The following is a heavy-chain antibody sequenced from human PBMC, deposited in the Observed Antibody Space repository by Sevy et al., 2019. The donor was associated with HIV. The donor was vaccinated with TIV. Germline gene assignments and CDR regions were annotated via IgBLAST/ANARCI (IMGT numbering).Heavy chain of an antibody. Sequence: SETLSLTCTVSGGSISNSIFYWGWIRQPPGKGLEWIGSMHFSGTTYYNPSLKSRVTMSADASKNQFSLKLSSVTASDTAVYYCARQEVELRWSPDYLGQGTLVTVSS. CDR2: MHFSGTT. J-gene: IGHJ4*02. CDR1: GGSISNSIFY. V-gene: IGHV4-39*01. D-gene: IGHD1-7*01. CDR3: ARQEVELRWSPDY.